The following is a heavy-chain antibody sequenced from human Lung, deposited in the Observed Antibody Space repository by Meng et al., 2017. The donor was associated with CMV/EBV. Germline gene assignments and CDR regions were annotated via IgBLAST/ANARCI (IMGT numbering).Heavy chain of an antibody. J-gene: IGHJ4*02. CDR3: ARSEKTPRTGTLRGSDY. Sequence: SXTLSLXCAVYGGSFSGYYWSWIRQPPGKGLEWIGEINHSGSTNYNPSLTSRVTISVDTSKNQFSLKLSSVTAADTAVYCCARSEKTPRTGTLRGSDYWGQGXLVTVSS. D-gene: IGHD1-1*01. CDR1: GGSFSGYY. CDR2: INHSGST. V-gene: IGHV4-34*01.